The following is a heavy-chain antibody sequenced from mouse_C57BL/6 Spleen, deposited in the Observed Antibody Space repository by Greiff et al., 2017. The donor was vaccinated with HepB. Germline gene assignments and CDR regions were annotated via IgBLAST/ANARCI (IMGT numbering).Heavy chain of an antibody. J-gene: IGHJ4*01. CDR2: INPYNGDT. CDR3: ARRGITMDY. V-gene: IGHV1-20*01. CDR1: GYSFTGYF. Sequence: EVMLVESGPELVKPGDSVKISCKASGYSFTGYFMNWVMQSHGKSLEWIGRINPYNGDTFYNQKFKGKATLTVDKSSSTAHMELRSLTSEDSAVYYCARRGITMDYWGQGTSVTVSS.